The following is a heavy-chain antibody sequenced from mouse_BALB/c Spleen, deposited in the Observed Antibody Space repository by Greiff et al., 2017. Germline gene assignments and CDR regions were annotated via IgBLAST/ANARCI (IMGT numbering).Heavy chain of an antibody. CDR3: ARDRGYYSDY. CDR1: GYSITSGYY. D-gene: IGHD1-1*01. V-gene: IGHV3-6*02. J-gene: IGHJ2*01. Sequence: DVKLVESGPGLVKPSQSLSLTCSVTGYSITSGYYWNWIRQFPGNKLEWMGYISYDGSNNYNPSLKNRISITRDTSKNQFFLKLNSVTTEDTATYYCARDRGYYSDYWGQGTTLTVSS. CDR2: ISYDGSN.